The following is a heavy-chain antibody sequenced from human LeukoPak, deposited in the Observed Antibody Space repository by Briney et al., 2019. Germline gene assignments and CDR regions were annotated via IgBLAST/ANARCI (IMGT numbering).Heavy chain of an antibody. J-gene: IGHJ4*02. V-gene: IGHV3-7*01. D-gene: IGHD4-17*01. CDR3: ARDIDYEDY. CDR1: GFTFSSYW. Sequence: GGSLRLSCAASGFTFSSYWMSWVRQAPGRGLEWVANIKQGGSEKYYVDSVKGRFTVSRDNAKNSVYLQMNSLRAEDTAVYHCARDIDYEDYWGQGTLVTVSS. CDR2: IKQGGSEK.